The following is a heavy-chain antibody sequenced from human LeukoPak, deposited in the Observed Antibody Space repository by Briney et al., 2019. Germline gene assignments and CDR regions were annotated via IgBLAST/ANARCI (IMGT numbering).Heavy chain of an antibody. CDR1: GGSISSYY. J-gene: IGHJ6*04. D-gene: IGHD3-10*01. Sequence: SETLSLTCPVSGGSISSYYWSWLRQPPGKGLEWIGYIYYSGSTNYNPSLKSRVTISVDTSKNQFSLKLSSVTAADTAVYYCARGDTMVRGVIAYYYYGMDVWDKGTTVTVSS. V-gene: IGHV4-59*01. CDR3: ARGDTMVRGVIAYYYYGMDV. CDR2: IYYSGST.